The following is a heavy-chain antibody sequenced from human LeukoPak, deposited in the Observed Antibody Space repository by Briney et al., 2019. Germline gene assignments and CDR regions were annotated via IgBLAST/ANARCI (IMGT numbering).Heavy chain of an antibody. Sequence: PSETLSLTCVVSGFRISRTHFWGWTRQAPGKEMEWLGSVFHTGITYYNPSVRGRVTISVDTSNNQFSLNLYSATAADTAVYYCARVAAGNTMFDFWGRGTLVAVSS. CDR1: GFRISRTHF. D-gene: IGHD6-19*01. J-gene: IGHJ4*02. CDR3: ARVAAGNTMFDF. V-gene: IGHV4-38-2*01. CDR2: VFHTGIT.